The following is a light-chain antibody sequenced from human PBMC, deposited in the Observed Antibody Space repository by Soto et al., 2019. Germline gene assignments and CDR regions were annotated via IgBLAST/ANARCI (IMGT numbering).Light chain of an antibody. CDR1: QSVDSSN. CDR2: GAS. CDR3: QQYGSSPRT. Sequence: EIVLPQSPGTLSLSPGERATLSCRASQSVDSSNLAWYQQRPGQAPRLLIHGASSRAPGIPDRFSGSGSDTDFPLTISGLEVDDFAVYYCQQYGSSPRTFGQGTKLESK. V-gene: IGKV3-20*01. J-gene: IGKJ1*01.